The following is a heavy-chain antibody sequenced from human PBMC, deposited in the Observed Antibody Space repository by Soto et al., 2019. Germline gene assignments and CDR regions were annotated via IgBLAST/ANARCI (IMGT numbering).Heavy chain of an antibody. CDR2: ISSSSSTI. J-gene: IGHJ4*02. D-gene: IGHD3-22*01. Sequence: EVQLVESGGGLVQPGGSLRLSCAASGFTFSSYSMNWVRQAPGKGLEWVSYISSSSSTIYYADSVKGRFTISRDNAKNSLYLQMNSLRAEDTAVYHCARGAYYYDSSGLSYWGQGTLVTVSS. CDR3: ARGAYYYDSSGLSY. CDR1: GFTFSSYS. V-gene: IGHV3-48*01.